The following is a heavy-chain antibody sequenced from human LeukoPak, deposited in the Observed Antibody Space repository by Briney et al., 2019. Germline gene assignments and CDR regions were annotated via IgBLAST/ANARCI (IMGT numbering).Heavy chain of an antibody. J-gene: IGHJ4*02. Sequence: GGSLKTSWRCSGYSVATYCVGWGRQMPREGREWGWIIYPGEADSRYSPSFHGLVTMSVDKSISTDYLQWSSLKASDTAMYYCARRQGCSNPASPPDSWGEGPLVTVSS. D-gene: IGHD2-2*01. CDR3: ARRQGCSNPASPPDS. CDR2: IYPGEADS. V-gene: IGHV5-51*01. CDR1: GYSVATYC.